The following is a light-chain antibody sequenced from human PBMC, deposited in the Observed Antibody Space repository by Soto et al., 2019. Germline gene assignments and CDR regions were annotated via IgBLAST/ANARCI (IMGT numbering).Light chain of an antibody. CDR3: QQYGSSTYT. V-gene: IGKV3-20*01. CDR1: QSVSSSY. Sequence: EIVLTQSPGTLSLSPGERATLSCRASQSVSSSYLAWYQQKPGQAPRLLIYGASSRATGIPDRFSGSGSGTDFTLTISRLEPEDFAVYYCQQYGSSTYTFGPGPKLEIK. CDR2: GAS. J-gene: IGKJ2*01.